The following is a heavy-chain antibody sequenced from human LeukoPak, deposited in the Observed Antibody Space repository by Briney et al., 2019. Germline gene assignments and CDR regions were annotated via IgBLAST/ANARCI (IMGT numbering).Heavy chain of an antibody. CDR2: INNSGYT. J-gene: IGHJ5*02. Sequence: SETLSLTCTVSGGSISSYSWNWIRQPPGKGLEWIGNINNSGYTNNNPSLKSRVTISVDTFKNQFSLKLSSVTAADTAVYYCARDNSVRDEAWWFNPWGQGTLVTVSS. CDR3: ARDNSVRDEAWWFNP. V-gene: IGHV4-59*01. D-gene: IGHD5-24*01. CDR1: GGSISSYS.